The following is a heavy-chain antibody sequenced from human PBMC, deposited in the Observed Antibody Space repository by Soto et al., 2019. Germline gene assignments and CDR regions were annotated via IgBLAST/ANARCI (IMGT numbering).Heavy chain of an antibody. Sequence: EVQLVESGGGLVQPGGSLRLSCAASGFTFSHYEMTWVRQAPGKGLEWVSYISSSGGTIYYADSVRGRFTISRDNAKNSLYLQMNSLRVEDTAVYYCARAVAGTGDYWGHGTLVTVSS. CDR3: ARAVAGTGDY. D-gene: IGHD6-19*01. V-gene: IGHV3-48*03. CDR1: GFTFSHYE. J-gene: IGHJ4*01. CDR2: ISSSGGTI.